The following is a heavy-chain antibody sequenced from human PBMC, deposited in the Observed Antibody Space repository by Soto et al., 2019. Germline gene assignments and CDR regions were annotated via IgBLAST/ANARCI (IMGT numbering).Heavy chain of an antibody. Sequence: ASVKVSCKASGYTFTGYYMHWVRQAPGQGLEWMGWINPNSGGTNYAQKFQGWVTMTRDTSISTAYMELSRLRSDDTAVYYCARGYATVLRYFELDYWGQGTLVTVSS. V-gene: IGHV1-2*04. D-gene: IGHD3-9*01. CDR3: ARGYATVLRYFELDY. CDR1: GYTFTGYY. J-gene: IGHJ4*02. CDR2: INPNSGGT.